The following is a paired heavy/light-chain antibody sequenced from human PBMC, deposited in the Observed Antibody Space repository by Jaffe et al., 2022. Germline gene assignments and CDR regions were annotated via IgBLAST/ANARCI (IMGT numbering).Heavy chain of an antibody. Sequence: QVQLQESGPGLVKPSETLSLTCTVSGGSISSYYWSWIRQPPGKGLEWIGYIYYSGSTNYNPSLKSRVTISVDTSKNQFSLKLSSVTAADTAVYYCARYDSSGYYQQTSDAFDIWGQGTMVTVSS. CDR2: IYYSGST. D-gene: IGHD3-22*01. V-gene: IGHV4-59*01. CDR1: GGSISSYY. CDR3: ARYDSSGYYQQTSDAFDI. J-gene: IGHJ3*02.
Light chain of an antibody. J-gene: IGKJ1*01. CDR1: QSVLYSSNNKNY. Sequence: DIVMTQSPDSLAVSLGERATINCKSSQSVLYSSNNKNYLAWYQQKPGQPPKLLIYWASTRESGVPDRFSGSGSGTDFTLTISSLQAEDVAVYYCQQYYSTPFAFGQGTKVEIK. CDR2: WAS. V-gene: IGKV4-1*01. CDR3: QQYYSTPFA.